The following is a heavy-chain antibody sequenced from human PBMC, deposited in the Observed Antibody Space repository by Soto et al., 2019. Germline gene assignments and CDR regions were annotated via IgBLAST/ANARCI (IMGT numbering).Heavy chain of an antibody. CDR1: GGTFSSYA. D-gene: IGHD3-3*01. CDR3: ARCITIFGVVIRKYNWFDP. J-gene: IGHJ5*02. V-gene: IGHV1-69*13. CDR2: IIPIFGTA. Sequence: ASVKVSCKASGGTFSSYAISWVRQAPGQGLEWMGGIIPIFGTANYAQKFQGRVTITADESTSTAYMELSSLRSEDTAVYYCARCITIFGVVIRKYNWFDPWGQGTLVTVSS.